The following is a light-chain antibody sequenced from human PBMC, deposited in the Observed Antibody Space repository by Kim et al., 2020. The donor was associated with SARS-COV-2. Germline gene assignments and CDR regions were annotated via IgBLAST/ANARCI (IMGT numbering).Light chain of an antibody. CDR2: TAS. Sequence: LSPGESATLSCRASQSVSSSHLAWYQQKPGQAPRLIIYTASIRAAGVADRFTGSGSGTDFTLTISRLEPEDSAVYYCQQYDTSSYTFGPGTKLEI. CDR1: QSVSSSH. V-gene: IGKV3-20*01. CDR3: QQYDTSSYT. J-gene: IGKJ2*01.